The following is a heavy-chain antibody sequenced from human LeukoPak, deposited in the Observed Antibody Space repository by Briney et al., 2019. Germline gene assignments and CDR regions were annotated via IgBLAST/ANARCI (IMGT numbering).Heavy chain of an antibody. CDR2: INPNSGGT. V-gene: IGHV1-2*02. CDR3: ARSPGQLWLGSVHYYYYMDV. J-gene: IGHJ6*03. D-gene: IGHD5-18*01. CDR1: GYTFTGYY. Sequence: ASVKVSCKASGYTFTGYYMHWVRQAPGQGLEWMGWINPNSGGTNYAQKFQGRVTMTRDTSISTAYMELSRLRSDDTAVYYCARSPGQLWLGSVHYYYYMDVWGKGTTVTVSS.